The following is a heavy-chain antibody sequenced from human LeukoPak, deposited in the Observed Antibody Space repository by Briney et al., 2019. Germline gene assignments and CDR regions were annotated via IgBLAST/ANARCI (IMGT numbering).Heavy chain of an antibody. CDR3: ARAGGIMTTVTTEGNFNWFDP. V-gene: IGHV1-69*13. D-gene: IGHD4-17*01. CDR1: GYTFSNFG. Sequence: ASVKVSCKTSGYTFSNFGINWVRQAPGQGLEWMGGTIPIFGTANYAQKFQGRVTITADESTSTAYMELSSLRSEDTAVYYCARAGGIMTTVTTEGNFNWFDPWGQGTLATVSS. J-gene: IGHJ5*02. CDR2: TIPIFGTA.